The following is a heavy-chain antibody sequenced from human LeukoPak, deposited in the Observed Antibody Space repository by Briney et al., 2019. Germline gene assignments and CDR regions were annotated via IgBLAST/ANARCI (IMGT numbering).Heavy chain of an antibody. J-gene: IGHJ4*02. CDR2: ISSSSSYI. Sequence: GGSLRLSCAASGFTFSSYSMNWVRQAPGKGLEWVSSISSSSSYIYYADSVKGRFTISRDNSKNTLYLQMNSLRAEDTAVYYCAKRRSSSWSPFDYWGQGTLVTVSS. V-gene: IGHV3-21*04. D-gene: IGHD6-13*01. CDR3: AKRRSSSWSPFDY. CDR1: GFTFSSYS.